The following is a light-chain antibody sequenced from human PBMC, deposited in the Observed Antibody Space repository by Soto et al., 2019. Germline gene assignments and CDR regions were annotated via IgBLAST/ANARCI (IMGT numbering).Light chain of an antibody. J-gene: IGKJ5*01. CDR3: QQRSDWPPIT. V-gene: IGKV3-11*01. CDR2: DAS. Sequence: ENVLTQPPATLSLSPGEGDTLSCRPSQSINTYLAWYQQKPGQAPRLLIYDASKRATGIPARFSGSGSGTNFILTIRSLEPEDFAFYYCQQRSDWPPITFGQGTRLEIK. CDR1: QSINTY.